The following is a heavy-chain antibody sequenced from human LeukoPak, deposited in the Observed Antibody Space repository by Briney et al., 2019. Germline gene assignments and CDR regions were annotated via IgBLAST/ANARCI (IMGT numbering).Heavy chain of an antibody. V-gene: IGHV3-30*02. Sequence: QTGGSLTLSCAASGFTFSSYGMQWDRQPPGKGLEWVAFTRFDESDKTYADSVRGRFTISRDNSRNTLYLQMNSLTHEDTAFYYCAKGFCTSSCLLLDNWGQGTLVTVSS. J-gene: IGHJ4*02. CDR1: GFTFSSYG. D-gene: IGHD2-2*01. CDR3: AKGFCTSSCLLLDN. CDR2: TRFDESDK.